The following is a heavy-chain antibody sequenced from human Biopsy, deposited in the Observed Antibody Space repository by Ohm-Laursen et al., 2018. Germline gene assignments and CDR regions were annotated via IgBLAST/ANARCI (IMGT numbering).Heavy chain of an antibody. CDR3: ARESPLRLGVCGAIRCFKEVFGMDV. D-gene: IGHD2-21*01. J-gene: IGHJ6*02. CDR1: GYNFGNYY. V-gene: IGHV1-46*01. Sequence: ASVKVSCKTSGYNFGNYYINWVRKVPGQGLEWLGVVNPVAEATMYAQKFQDRVTLTRDASTNTVYMDLTSLTSEDTAVYYCARESPLRLGVCGAIRCFKEVFGMDVWGQGTTVIVSS. CDR2: VNPVAEAT.